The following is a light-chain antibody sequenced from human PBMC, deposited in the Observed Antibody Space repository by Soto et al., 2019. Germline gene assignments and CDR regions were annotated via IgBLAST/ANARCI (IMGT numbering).Light chain of an antibody. CDR2: TAS. CDR1: QGISNY. J-gene: IGKJ4*01. Sequence: DIQMTQAPSSLSSSVLYIFTVTFRASQGISNYLAWYQQKPGKAPKLLIYTASTLQSGVPSRFSGSGSGTEFTLTITSLQPEDFAAYYCQQLHTYPLTFGGGTKVDI. V-gene: IGKV1-9*01. CDR3: QQLHTYPLT.